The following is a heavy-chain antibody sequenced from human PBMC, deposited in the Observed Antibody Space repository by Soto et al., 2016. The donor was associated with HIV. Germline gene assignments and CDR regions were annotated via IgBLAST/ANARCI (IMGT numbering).Heavy chain of an antibody. Sequence: EVRLVESGGGVVQPGGSLRPSCQASGFTFRTSWMHWVRQGPGKGLLWVSRISSDGYNINYADSVKGRFTISRDNAKNTLYLQMDSLRVEDTAVYYCARGYDIRGTGTLVTVSS. J-gene: IGHJ4*02. CDR1: GFTFRTSW. D-gene: IGHD3-22*01. CDR2: ISSDGYNI. CDR3: ARGYDI. V-gene: IGHV3-74*01.